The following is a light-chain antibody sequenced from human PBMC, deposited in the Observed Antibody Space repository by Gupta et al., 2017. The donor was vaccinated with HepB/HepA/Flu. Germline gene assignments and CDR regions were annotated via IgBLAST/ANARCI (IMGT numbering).Light chain of an antibody. J-gene: IGKJ4*01. CDR2: AAT. CDR3: QQHDRYPST. V-gene: IGKV1-17*01. Sequence: DIQLPQSPSSLSASVGERATITCRASQGIRNVLGWYQQKPGKAPKRLIYAATSLQSGIASRCSGGGSGAECIPTISSLQPDDVSTYYCQQHDRYPSTFGRGTKVEIK. CDR1: QGIRNV.